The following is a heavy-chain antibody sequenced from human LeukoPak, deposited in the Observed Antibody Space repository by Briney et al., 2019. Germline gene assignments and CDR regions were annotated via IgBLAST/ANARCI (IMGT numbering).Heavy chain of an antibody. V-gene: IGHV4-39*01. CDR1: GGSISSSTNY. Sequence: SETLSLTCTVSGGSISSSTNYWGWIRQPPGKGLEWIGNIYYSGSTYYNPSLKSRVTISVDTSKNQFSLKLSSVTAADTAVYYCARPCCRQMYDAFDIWGQGTMVTVSS. CDR3: ARPCCRQMYDAFDI. CDR2: IYYSGST. J-gene: IGHJ3*02.